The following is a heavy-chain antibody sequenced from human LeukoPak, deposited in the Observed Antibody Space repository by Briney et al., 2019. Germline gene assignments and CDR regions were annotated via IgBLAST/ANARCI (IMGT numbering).Heavy chain of an antibody. CDR2: IIPIFGTA. V-gene: IGHV1-69*05. Sequence: SVKVSCKASGGTFSSYAISWVRQAPGQGLEWMGGIIPIFGTANYAQKFQGRVTITTDESTSTAYMELSSLRSEDTAVYYCARETGEIAADNNWFDPWGQGTLVTVSS. CDR3: ARETGEIAADNNWFDP. D-gene: IGHD6-13*01. J-gene: IGHJ5*02. CDR1: GGTFSSYA.